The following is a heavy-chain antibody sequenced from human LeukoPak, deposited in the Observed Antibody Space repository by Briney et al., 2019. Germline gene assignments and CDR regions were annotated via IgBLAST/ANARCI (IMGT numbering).Heavy chain of an antibody. V-gene: IGHV4-59*01. J-gene: IGHJ5*02. CDR3: AGDRPSVGYCSSTSCVA. D-gene: IGHD2-2*01. CDR1: GGSISSYY. Sequence: SETLSLTCTVSGGSISSYYWSWIRQPPGKGLERIGYIYYSGSTNYNPSLKSRVTISVDTSKNQFSLKLSSVTAADTAVYCCAGDRPSVGYCSSTSCVAWGQGTLVTVSS. CDR2: IYYSGST.